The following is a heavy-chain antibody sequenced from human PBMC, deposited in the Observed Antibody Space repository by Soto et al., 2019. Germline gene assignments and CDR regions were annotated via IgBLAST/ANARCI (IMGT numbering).Heavy chain of an antibody. CDR2: IRIKAYGGTT. CDR1: GFTFGYYA. J-gene: IGHJ4*02. D-gene: IGHD3-10*01. CDR3: TRDPHYGSGSYYPFDY. Sequence: GGSLRRSCRASGFTFGYYAMSGVRQAPGKGLEWVGFIRIKAYGGTTEYAASVKGRFTISRDDSKSIAYLQMNSLKTEDTAVYYCTRDPHYGSGSYYPFDYWGQGTLVTVSS. V-gene: IGHV3-49*04.